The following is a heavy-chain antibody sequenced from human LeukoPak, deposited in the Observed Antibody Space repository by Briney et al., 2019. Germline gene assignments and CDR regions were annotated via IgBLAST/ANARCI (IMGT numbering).Heavy chain of an antibody. D-gene: IGHD2-15*01. V-gene: IGHV6-1*01. CDR3: ARQGGPPTNWFDP. CDR1: GVSVSSNSAA. J-gene: IGHJ5*02. CDR2: TYYSSKWYN. Sequence: SQTLSLTCAISGVSVSSNSAAWNWHRPAPSRDLEWLIRTYYSSKWYNDYAVSVKSRITISPDTSKNQFSLQLNSVTPEDTAVYYCARQGGPPTNWFDPWGQGTLVTVSS.